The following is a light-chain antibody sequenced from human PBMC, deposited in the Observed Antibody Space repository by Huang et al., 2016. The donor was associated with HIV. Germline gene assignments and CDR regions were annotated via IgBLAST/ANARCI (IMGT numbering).Light chain of an antibody. CDR2: WAS. CDR1: PSLLYRSNNQNY. V-gene: IGKV4-1*01. J-gene: IGKJ2*01. Sequence: DIVMTQSPDSLAVSLGERATINCKSSPSLLYRSNNQNYLGWSQLKPGQPPKLLIYWASNRESGVPDRVSGSGSGTDFTLTIDSLQAEDVAVYYCHQYYSLPPAFGQGTKLEIK. CDR3: HQYYSLPPA.